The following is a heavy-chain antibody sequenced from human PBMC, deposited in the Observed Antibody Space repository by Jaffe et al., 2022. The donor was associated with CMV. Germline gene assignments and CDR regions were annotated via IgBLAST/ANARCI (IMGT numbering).Heavy chain of an antibody. CDR1: GFTFSNAW. V-gene: IGHV3-15*01. J-gene: IGHJ4*02. D-gene: IGHD1-26*01. Sequence: EVQLVESGGGLVKPGGSLRLSCAASGFTFSNAWMSWVRQAPGKGLEWVGRIKSKTDGGTTDYAAPVKGRFTISRDDSKNTLYLQMNSLKTEDTAVYYCTTDVVGATITWRVIFDYWGQGTLVTVSS. CDR3: TTDVVGATITWRVIFDY. CDR2: IKSKTDGGTT.